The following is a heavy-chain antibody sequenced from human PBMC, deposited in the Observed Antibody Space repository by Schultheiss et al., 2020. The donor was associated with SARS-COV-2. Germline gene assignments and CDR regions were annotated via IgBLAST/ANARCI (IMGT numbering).Heavy chain of an antibody. V-gene: IGHV1-2*02. CDR1: GYNFTSYG. CDR3: AREHYYDSPYDY. J-gene: IGHJ4*02. Sequence: ASVKVSCKASGYNFTSYGISWVRQAPGQGLEWMGWINPNGGGTNYAQKFQGRVTMTRDTSISTAYMELIRLRSDDTAVYYCAREHYYDSPYDYWGQGTLVTVSS. D-gene: IGHD3-22*01. CDR2: INPNGGGT.